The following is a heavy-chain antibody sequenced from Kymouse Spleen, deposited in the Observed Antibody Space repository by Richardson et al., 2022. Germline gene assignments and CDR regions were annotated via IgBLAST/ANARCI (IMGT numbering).Heavy chain of an antibody. CDR2: IYYSGST. D-gene: IGHD6-19*01. J-gene: IGHJ4*02. CDR1: GGSISSSSYY. CDR3: ASLRAVAIFDY. V-gene: IGHV4-39*01. Sequence: QLQLQESGPGLVKPSETLSLTCTVSGGSISSSSYYWGWIRQPPGKGLEWIGSIYYSGSTYYNPSLKSRVTISVDTSKNQFSLKLSSVTAADTAVYYCASLRAVAIFDYWGQGTLVTVSS.